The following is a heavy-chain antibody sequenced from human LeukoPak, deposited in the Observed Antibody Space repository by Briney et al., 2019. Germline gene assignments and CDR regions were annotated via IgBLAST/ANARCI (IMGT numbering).Heavy chain of an antibody. D-gene: IGHD6-13*01. CDR2: IYYSGCT. V-gene: IGHV4-39*01. CDR3: AGSSSSWYQVY. CDR1: GGSISSSSYY. Sequence: SETLSLTCTVSGGSISSSSYYWGWIRQPPGKGLEWIGSIYYSGCTYYNPSLKSRVPISVDTSKNQFSLKLSSVTATDTAVYYCAGSSSSWYQVYWGQGTLVTVSS. J-gene: IGHJ4*02.